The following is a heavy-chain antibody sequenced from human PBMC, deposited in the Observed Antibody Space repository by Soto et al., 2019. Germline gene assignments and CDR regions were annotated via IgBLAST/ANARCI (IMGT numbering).Heavy chain of an antibody. CDR3: AKDPSSGFAMENYFDY. CDR2: ISGSSTST. J-gene: IGHJ4*02. D-gene: IGHD3-10*01. V-gene: IGHV3-23*01. Sequence: EVQLSGSGGGLVQPGGSLRLSCAASGFTFSSYAMSWVRQAPGKGLEWVSAISGSSTSTYYADSVKCRCTISRDNSKNTLYLQMNSLRAEDTAVYYCAKDPSSGFAMENYFDYWGQGTLVTVSS. CDR1: GFTFSSYA.